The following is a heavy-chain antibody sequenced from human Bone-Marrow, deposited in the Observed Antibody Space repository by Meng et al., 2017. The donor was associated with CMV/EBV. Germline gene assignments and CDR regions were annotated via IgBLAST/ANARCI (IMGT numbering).Heavy chain of an antibody. V-gene: IGHV1-18*01. CDR2: TNTYNENT. J-gene: IGHJ4*02. D-gene: IGHD6-19*01. CDR3: ARGPYSSGWYGLVDY. Sequence: QVQLVQSGSEVKKPGASVKVSCRASGYTFGSYGISWVRQAPGQGLEWMGWTNTYNENTHYAQKFQGRVTMTTDTSTSTAYMELRSLRSEDTAIYYCARGPYSSGWYGLVDYWGQGTLVTVSS. CDR1: GYTFGSYG.